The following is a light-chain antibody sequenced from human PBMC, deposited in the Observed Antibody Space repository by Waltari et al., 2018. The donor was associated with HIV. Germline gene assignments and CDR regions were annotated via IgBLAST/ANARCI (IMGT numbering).Light chain of an antibody. CDR2: EDF. CDR3: SSYTSSSTWV. Sequence: QSALPQPASVSASPGQSITIPFTGTRSDVGGYTFVSWYHQHPAKAPQLMSYEDFHRPSGVSNRFSGFKSANTASLTISGLQAEDEAYYYCSSYTSSSTWVFGGGTKLTVL. J-gene: IGLJ3*02. V-gene: IGLV2-14*01. CDR1: RSDVGGYTF.